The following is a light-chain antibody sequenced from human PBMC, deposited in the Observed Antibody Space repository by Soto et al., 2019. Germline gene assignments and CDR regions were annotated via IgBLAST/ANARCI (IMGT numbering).Light chain of an antibody. CDR3: QQYNNWLRT. CDR2: GAS. V-gene: IGKV3-15*01. J-gene: IGKJ1*01. CDR1: QSVSSN. Sequence: EILITQSPATLSVSPGERATLSCRASQSVSSNLAWYQQKPGQAPRILIYGASTRATGIPARFSGSGSGTEFTLTISRLQSEDFEVYYCQQYNNWLRTFGQGTKVDIK.